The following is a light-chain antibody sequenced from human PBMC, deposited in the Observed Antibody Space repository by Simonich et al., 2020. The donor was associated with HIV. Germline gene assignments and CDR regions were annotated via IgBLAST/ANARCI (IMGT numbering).Light chain of an antibody. CDR3: AAWDDSLSGWV. J-gene: IGLJ3*02. CDR1: SSNIGSNY. V-gene: IGLV1-47*01. CDR2: RNN. Sequence: QSVLTQPPSASGTPGQRVTISCSGSSSNIGSNYVYWYQQLPGTAPKLLLYRNNQRPSGVPDRFSGSKSGTSASLAIRGLRSEDEADYYCAAWDDSLSGWVFGGGTKLTVL.